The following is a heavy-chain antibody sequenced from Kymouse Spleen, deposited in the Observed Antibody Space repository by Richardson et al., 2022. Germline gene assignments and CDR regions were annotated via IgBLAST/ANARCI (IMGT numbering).Heavy chain of an antibody. CDR2: IWYDGSNK. V-gene: IGHV3-33*01. Sequence: QVQLVESGGGVVQPGRSLRLSCAASGFTFSSYGMHWVRQAPGKGLEWVAVIWYDGSNKYYADSVKGRFTISRDNSKNTLYLQMNSLRAEDTAVYYCARGRYYDILTGYYHYYYYYGMDVWGQGTTVTVSS. J-gene: IGHJ6*02. CDR3: ARGRYYDILTGYYHYYYYYGMDV. D-gene: IGHD3-9*01. CDR1: GFTFSSYG.